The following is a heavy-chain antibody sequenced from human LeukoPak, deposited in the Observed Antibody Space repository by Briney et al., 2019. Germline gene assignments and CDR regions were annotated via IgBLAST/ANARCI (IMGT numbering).Heavy chain of an antibody. Sequence: GGSLRLSCAASGFTFSSYAMSWVRQAPGKGLEWVSAISGSGGSTYYADSVKGRFTISRDNSKNTLHLQMNSLRAEDTAVYYCAKDKRVIAVAGHFDYWGQGTLVTVSS. V-gene: IGHV3-23*01. CDR3: AKDKRVIAVAGHFDY. D-gene: IGHD6-19*01. CDR1: GFTFSSYA. CDR2: ISGSGGST. J-gene: IGHJ4*02.